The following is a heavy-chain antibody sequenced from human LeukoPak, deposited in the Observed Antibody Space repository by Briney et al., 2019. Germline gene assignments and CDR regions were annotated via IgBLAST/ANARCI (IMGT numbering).Heavy chain of an antibody. CDR3: APTRTYSVY. V-gene: IGHV3-11*04. D-gene: IGHD2-15*01. CDR2: MSSSGDTI. Sequence: GGSLRLSCAASGFSFSDYHMSWIRQAPGKGLVWVSYMSSSGDTIYYADSVKGRFTISRDNAKNSLFLQMNSLRAEDTAVYSTAPTRTYSVYWGQGTLVTVSS. CDR1: GFSFSDYH. J-gene: IGHJ4*02.